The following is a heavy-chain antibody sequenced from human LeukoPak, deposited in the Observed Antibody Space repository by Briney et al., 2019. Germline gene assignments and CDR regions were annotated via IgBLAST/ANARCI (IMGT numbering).Heavy chain of an antibody. V-gene: IGHV3-23*01. CDR2: ISGSGGST. D-gene: IGHD3-22*01. CDR3: AKDGYYYDSSAHFDY. CDR1: GFTFSSYA. Sequence: QPGGSLRLSCAASGFTFSSYAMSWVRQAPGKGLEWVSAISGSGGSTYYADSVKGRFTISRDNSKNTLYLQMNSLRAEDTAVYYRAKDGYYYDSSAHFDYWGQGTLVTVSS. J-gene: IGHJ4*02.